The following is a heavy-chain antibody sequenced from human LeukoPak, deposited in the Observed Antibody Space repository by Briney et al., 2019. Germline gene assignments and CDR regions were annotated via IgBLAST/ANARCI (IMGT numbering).Heavy chain of an antibody. J-gene: IGHJ4*02. CDR2: MNPNSGNT. CDR3: ARASMITFGRVIAGFDY. Sequence: ASVKVSCKVSGYTLTELSMHWVRQATGQGLEWMGWMNPNSGNTGYAQKFQGRVTMTRNTSISTAYMELSSLRSEDTAVYYCARASMITFGRVIAGFDYWGQGTLVTVSS. CDR1: GYTLTELS. V-gene: IGHV1-8*01. D-gene: IGHD3-16*02.